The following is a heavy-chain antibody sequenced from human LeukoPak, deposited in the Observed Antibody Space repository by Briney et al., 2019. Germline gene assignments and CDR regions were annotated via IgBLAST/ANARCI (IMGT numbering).Heavy chain of an antibody. CDR3: ARGLEWLALRFLEWSPTYYFDY. Sequence: PSETLSLTCAVYGGSFSGYYWSWIRQPPGKGLEWFGEINHSGITNYNPSLKSRVTISVDTSKNQFSLKLSSVTAADTAVYYCARGLEWLALRFLEWSPTYYFDYWGPGTLVTVSS. CDR2: INHSGIT. D-gene: IGHD3-3*01. V-gene: IGHV4-34*01. CDR1: GGSFSGYY. J-gene: IGHJ4*02.